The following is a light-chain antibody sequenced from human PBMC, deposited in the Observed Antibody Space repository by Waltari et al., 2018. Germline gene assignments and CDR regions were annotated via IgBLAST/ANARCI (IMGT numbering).Light chain of an antibody. V-gene: IGLV1-44*01. CDR2: RND. CDR3: ASWDDSLNGHWV. J-gene: IGLJ3*02. CDR1: SSNLGNNV. Sequence: QSVLTQPPSASGTPGQRVTISCSGTSSNLGNNVVNWYQQVPGTAPKLLIYRNDLRPSGVPDRCSASKSGPSASLAISGLQSEDESEDCCASWDDSLNGHWVFGGGTMVTVL.